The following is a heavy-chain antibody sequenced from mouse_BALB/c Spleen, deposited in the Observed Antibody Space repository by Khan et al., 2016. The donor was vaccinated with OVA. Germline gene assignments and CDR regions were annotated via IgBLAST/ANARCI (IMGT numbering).Heavy chain of an antibody. CDR3: ARHDRYFYAMDY. CDR1: GFSLTSYG. V-gene: IGHV2-6-1*01. D-gene: IGHD2-14*01. CDR2: IWSDGST. J-gene: IGHJ4*01. Sequence: PLLALGPGLVAPSQSLSITCTISGFSLTSYGVHWVRQPPGKGLEWLVVIWSDGSTTYNSALKSRLSITKDNSKSQVFLKMNSLQIDDTAMYYSARHDRYFYAMDYGVQGTSVTESS.